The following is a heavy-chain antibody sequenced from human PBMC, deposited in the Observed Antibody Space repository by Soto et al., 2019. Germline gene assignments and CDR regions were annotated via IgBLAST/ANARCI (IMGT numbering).Heavy chain of an antibody. CDR3: ATDRVYSSGRDAYNGMEV. CDR2: TYYSGST. D-gene: IGHD5-18*01. CDR1: GGSIRSYY. V-gene: IGHV4-59*01. Sequence: PSETLCLTCPVAGGSIRSYYWSWFRQPPGKGLEWIGHTYYSGSTNSNTSTKSRVKISAETSKNQFSLKLSSVTAADTDVYYCATDRVYSSGRDAYNGMEVWGQGTTVT. J-gene: IGHJ6*02.